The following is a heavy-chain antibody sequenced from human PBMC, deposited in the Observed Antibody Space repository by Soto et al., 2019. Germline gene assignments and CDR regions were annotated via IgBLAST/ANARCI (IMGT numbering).Heavy chain of an antibody. CDR3: AKSSTRLPRRDAFDI. CDR2: ISWNSGSI. J-gene: IGHJ3*02. Sequence: GGSLRLSCAASGFTFDDYAMHWVRQAPGKVLEWVSGISWNSGSIGYADSVKGRFTISRDNAKNSLYLQMNSLRAEDTALYYCAKSSTRLPRRDAFDIWGQGTMVTVSS. V-gene: IGHV3-9*01. CDR1: GFTFDDYA.